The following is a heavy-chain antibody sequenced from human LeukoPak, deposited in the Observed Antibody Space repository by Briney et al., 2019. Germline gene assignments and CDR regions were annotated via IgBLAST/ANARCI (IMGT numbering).Heavy chain of an antibody. CDR1: GGPFSSYA. CDR3: ARSKGIYDFWSGHNYYYGMDV. J-gene: IGHJ6*02. D-gene: IGHD3-3*01. V-gene: IGHV1-69*01. Sequence: PVEVSFQASGGPFSSYAISWVRPAPGQGLGWVGGVIPLFCTANYAQKFQGRVTITADESTSTAYMELSSLRSEDTAVYYCARSKGIYDFWSGHNYYYGMDVWGQGTTVTVSS. CDR2: VIPLFCTA.